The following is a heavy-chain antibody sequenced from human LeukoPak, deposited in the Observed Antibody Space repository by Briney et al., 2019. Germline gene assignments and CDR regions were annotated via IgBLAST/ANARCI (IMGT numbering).Heavy chain of an antibody. CDR2: IIPILGIA. J-gene: IGHJ6*02. D-gene: IGHD3-22*01. Sequence: SVKVSCKASGGTFSSYAISWARQAPGQGLEWMGRIIPILGIANCAQKFQGRVTITADKSTSTAYMELSSLRSEDTAVYYCARERAVVVVTGVFYYYGMDVWGQGTTVTVSS. CDR3: ARERAVVVVTGVFYYYGMDV. V-gene: IGHV1-69*04. CDR1: GGTFSSYA.